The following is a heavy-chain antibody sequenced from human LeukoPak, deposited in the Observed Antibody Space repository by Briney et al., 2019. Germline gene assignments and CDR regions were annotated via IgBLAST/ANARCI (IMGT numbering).Heavy chain of an antibody. CDR2: IKQDGSEK. D-gene: IGHD1-26*01. CDR3: ARNPAGIGDY. CDR1: GFTFSSYW. J-gene: IGHJ4*02. Sequence: GGSLRLSCAASGFTFSSYWMSWVRQTPGKGLEWVANIKQDGSEKYYVEFAKGRFTISRDNAKNSLYLQMNSLRDEDTAVYYCARNPAGIGDYLGQGTLVTVSS. V-gene: IGHV3-7*02.